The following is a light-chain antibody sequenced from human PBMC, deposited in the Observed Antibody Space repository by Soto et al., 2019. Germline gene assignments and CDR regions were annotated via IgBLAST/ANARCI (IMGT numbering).Light chain of an antibody. Sequence: EIVLTQSPATLSLSPGERATLSCRASQSVSSYLAWYQQKPGQAPRLLIYDASNRATGIPARFSGSGSGTGFTLTISSLEPEDFAVYYCQQRSNWPPLTFGGGTKVDIK. CDR2: DAS. CDR1: QSVSSY. V-gene: IGKV3-11*01. CDR3: QQRSNWPPLT. J-gene: IGKJ4*01.